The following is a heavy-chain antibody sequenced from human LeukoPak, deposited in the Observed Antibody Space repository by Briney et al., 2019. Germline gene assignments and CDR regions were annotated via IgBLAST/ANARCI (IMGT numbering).Heavy chain of an antibody. Sequence: PGGSLRLSCAASGFTFSSYAMSWVRQAPGKGLEWVSAISGSGGSTYYADSVKGRLTISRDNSKNTLYLQMNSLGAEDTAVYYCAKFYLGASSYWSSIDSWGQGTLVTVSS. D-gene: IGHD6-13*01. J-gene: IGHJ4*02. CDR3: AKFYLGASSYWSSIDS. V-gene: IGHV3-23*01. CDR2: ISGSGGST. CDR1: GFTFSSYA.